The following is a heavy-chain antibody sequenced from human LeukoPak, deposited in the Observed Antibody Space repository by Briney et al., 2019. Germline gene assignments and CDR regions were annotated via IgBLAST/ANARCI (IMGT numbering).Heavy chain of an antibody. CDR1: GYTFTSYY. V-gene: IGHV1-46*01. CDR2: INPSGGST. J-gene: IGHJ6*03. Sequence: GASVKVSCKASGYTFTSYYMHWVRQAPGQGLEWMGIINPSGGSTSCAQKFQGRVTMTRDTSTSTVYMELSSLRSEDTAVYYCARAGGITIFGVVYYYYMDVWGKGTTVTVSS. CDR3: ARAGGITIFGVVYYYYMDV. D-gene: IGHD3-3*01.